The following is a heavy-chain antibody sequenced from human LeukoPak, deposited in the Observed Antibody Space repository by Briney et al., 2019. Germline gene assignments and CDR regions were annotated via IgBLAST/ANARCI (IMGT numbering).Heavy chain of an antibody. CDR3: ARSFRGDFWSGYYTGPFY. J-gene: IGHJ4*02. D-gene: IGHD3-3*01. V-gene: IGHV1-69*05. CDR1: GGTFSSYA. CDR2: IIPIFGTA. Sequence: SVKVSCKASGGTFSSYAISWVRQAPGQGLEWMGGIIPIFGTANYAQKFQGRVTMTRDTSTSTVYMELSSLRSEDTAVYYCARSFRGDFWSGYYTGPFYWGQGTLVTVSS.